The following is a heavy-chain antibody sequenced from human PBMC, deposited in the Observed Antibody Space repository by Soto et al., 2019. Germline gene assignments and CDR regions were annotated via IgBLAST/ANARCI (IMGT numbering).Heavy chain of an antibody. D-gene: IGHD3-16*02. CDR2: IKSKTDGGTT. V-gene: IGHV3-15*07. CDR1: GFTFSNAW. Sequence: EVQLVESGGGLVKPGGSLRLSCAASGFTFSNAWMNWVRQAPGKGLEWVGRIKSKTDGGTTDYAAPVKGRFTISRDDSKNPLYLQMNSLKTEDTAVYYCRRGDYVWGSYRSTMDVWGQGSTVTVSS. J-gene: IGHJ6*02. CDR3: RRGDYVWGSYRSTMDV.